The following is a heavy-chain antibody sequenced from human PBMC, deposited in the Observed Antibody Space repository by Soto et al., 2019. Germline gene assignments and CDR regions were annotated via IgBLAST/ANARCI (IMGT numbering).Heavy chain of an antibody. V-gene: IGHV3-23*01. D-gene: IGHD2-2*01. J-gene: IGHJ6*02. CDR3: AKNRVVPAATRGDYYGMDV. CDR1: GFTFSSYS. CDR2: ISGNGGST. Sequence: GGSLRLSCAASGFTFSSYSMSWVRQAPGKGLEWVSAISGNGGSTYYADSVKGRFTISRDNSKNTLYLQMNSLRAEDTAVYYSAKNRVVPAATRGDYYGMDVWGQGTTVTVSS.